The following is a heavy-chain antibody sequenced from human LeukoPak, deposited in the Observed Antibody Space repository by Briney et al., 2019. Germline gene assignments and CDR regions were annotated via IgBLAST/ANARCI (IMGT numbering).Heavy chain of an antibody. V-gene: IGHV3-23*01. D-gene: IGHD1-14*01. CDR1: GFTFNTYA. Sequence: SGGSLRLSCAASGFTFNTYAMNWVRQPPGKGLEWVSDISGSGDRSKCADSLKGRFTISRDNSKNTLYLQMDSLRDEDTAIYYCAKGLWHSISAGDYWGQGTLVTVSS. J-gene: IGHJ4*02. CDR3: AKGLWHSISAGDY. CDR2: ISGSGDRS.